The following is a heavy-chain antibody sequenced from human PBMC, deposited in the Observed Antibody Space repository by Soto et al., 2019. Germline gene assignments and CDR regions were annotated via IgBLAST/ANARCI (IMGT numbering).Heavy chain of an antibody. Sequence: EVQLLESGGGLVQPGGSLRLSCTAYGFTFSSFGMSWVRQAPGKGLEWVSSLSGDGTTTYYVDSVKGRFTISRDNSKNTLSLQMNSLTTEDAAVYYCAKDITFDSSAYNYWGQGILVTVSS. D-gene: IGHD3-22*01. CDR3: AKDITFDSSAYNY. CDR1: GFTFSSFG. CDR2: LSGDGTTT. V-gene: IGHV3-23*01. J-gene: IGHJ4*02.